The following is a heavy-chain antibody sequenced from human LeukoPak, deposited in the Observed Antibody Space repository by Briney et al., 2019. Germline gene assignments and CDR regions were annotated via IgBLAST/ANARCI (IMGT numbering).Heavy chain of an antibody. J-gene: IGHJ6*03. V-gene: IGHV4-34*01. CDR2: INHSGST. CDR3: ARLKLAGAAAGTAFYYYYYYMDV. CDR1: GGSLSGYY. Sequence: SETLSLTCAVYGGSLSGYYWSWIRQPPGKGLEWIGEINHSGSTNYNPSLKSRVTISVDTSKNQFSLKLSSVTAADTAVYYCARLKLAGAAAGTAFYYYYYYMDVWGKGTTVTVSS. D-gene: IGHD6-13*01.